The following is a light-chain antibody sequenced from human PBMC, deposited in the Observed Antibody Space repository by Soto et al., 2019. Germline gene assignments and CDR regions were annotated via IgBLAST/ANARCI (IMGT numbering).Light chain of an antibody. CDR3: QQSYTTPLT. V-gene: IGKV1-39*01. CDR1: QSISTY. J-gene: IGKJ4*01. CDR2: AAS. Sequence: DIQMTQSPSSLSASVGDRVTITCRASQSISTYLNWYRQKPGKAPKVLIYAASSLQSGVPSRFSGTGSGTDFTLTISSLQPEDSATYYCQQSYTTPLTFGGGTKVEIK.